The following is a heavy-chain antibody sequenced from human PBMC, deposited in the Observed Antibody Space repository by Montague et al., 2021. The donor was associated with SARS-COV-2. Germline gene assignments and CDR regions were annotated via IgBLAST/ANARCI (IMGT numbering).Heavy chain of an antibody. Sequence: SETLSLTCTVYGGSFSGYYWSWIRQPPGKGLEWIGEINHSGSTNYNPSLKSRVTISVDTSKNHFSLKLSSVTAADTAVYYCARSGGMYTESYYLEDHYYGMDVWGQGTTVTVSS. D-gene: IGHD1-26*01. J-gene: IGHJ6*02. V-gene: IGHV4-34*01. CDR2: INHSGST. CDR3: ARSGGMYTESYYLEDHYYGMDV. CDR1: GGSFSGYY.